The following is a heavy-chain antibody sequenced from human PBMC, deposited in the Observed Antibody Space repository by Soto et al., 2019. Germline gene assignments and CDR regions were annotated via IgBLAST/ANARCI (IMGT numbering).Heavy chain of an antibody. J-gene: IGHJ3*02. Sequence: QVQLQESGPGLVKPSGTLSLTCAVSGGSISSSNWWSWVRQPPGKGLEWIGEIYHSGSTNYNPSHKGRVTISVDKSKNQFSLKLSSVTAADTAVYYCARTSRLRFLEWLSTDAFDIWGQGTMVTVSS. V-gene: IGHV4-4*02. CDR2: IYHSGST. CDR3: ARTSRLRFLEWLSTDAFDI. CDR1: GGSISSSNW. D-gene: IGHD3-3*01.